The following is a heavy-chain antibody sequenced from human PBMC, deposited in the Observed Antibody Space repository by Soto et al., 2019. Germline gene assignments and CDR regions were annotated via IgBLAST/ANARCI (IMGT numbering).Heavy chain of an antibody. CDR1: GYTFTGYY. CDR3: ARVSYGDYPSFDY. CDR2: INPNSGGT. V-gene: IGHV1-2*04. Sequence: ASVKVSCKASGYTFTGYYMHCVRQAPGQGLEWMGWINPNSGGTNYTQKFQGWVTMTRDTSISTAYMELSRLRSDDTAVYYCARVSYGDYPSFDYWGQGTLVTVSS. D-gene: IGHD4-17*01. J-gene: IGHJ4*02.